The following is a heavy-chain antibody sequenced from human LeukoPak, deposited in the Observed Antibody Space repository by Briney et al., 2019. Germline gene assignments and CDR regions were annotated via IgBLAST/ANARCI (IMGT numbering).Heavy chain of an antibody. CDR1: GYTFTSYD. J-gene: IGHJ4*02. CDR3: ARINVPPPVGSKELRYFDWQYYFDY. CDR2: MNPNSGNT. Sequence: ASVKVSCKASGYTFTSYDINWVRQATGPGLEWMGWMNPNSGNTGYAQKFQGRVTMTRNTSISTAYMELSSLRSEDTAVYYCARINVPPPVGSKELRYFDWQYYFDYWGQGTLVTVSS. V-gene: IGHV1-8*01. D-gene: IGHD3-9*01.